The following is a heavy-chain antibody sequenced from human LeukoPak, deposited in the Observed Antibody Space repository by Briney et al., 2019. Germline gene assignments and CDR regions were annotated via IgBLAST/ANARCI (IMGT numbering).Heavy chain of an antibody. CDR3: ARWQYTISSGWFDP. J-gene: IGHJ5*02. CDR1: GGSISSRY. CDR2: IYYSGGT. D-gene: IGHD6-6*01. V-gene: IGHV4-59*08. Sequence: SETLSLTCTLSGGSISSRYWSWIRQPPGRGLEWIGSIYYSGGTNYNPSLQGRVSISVDTSKIQFSLKLSSVTAADTAVYYCARWQYTISSGWFDPWGQGTLVTVSS.